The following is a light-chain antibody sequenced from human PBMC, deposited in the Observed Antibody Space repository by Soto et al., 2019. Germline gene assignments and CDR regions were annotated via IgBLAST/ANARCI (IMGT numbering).Light chain of an antibody. V-gene: IGKV3-15*01. J-gene: IGKJ5*01. CDR3: QQYNSWPPIT. CDR1: QSVSSN. CDR2: GAS. Sequence: EIMMTQSPATPSVSPGERATLSCRASQSVSSNLAWYQQKPGQAPRLLIYGASTRATGIPARFSGSGSGTEFTLTISSLQSEDFAVYYCQQYNSWPPITFGQGTRLEIK.